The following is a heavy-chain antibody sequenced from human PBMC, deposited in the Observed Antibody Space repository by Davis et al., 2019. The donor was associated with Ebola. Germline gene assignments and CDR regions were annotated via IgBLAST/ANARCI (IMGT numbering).Heavy chain of an antibody. CDR1: GFTVSSNY. CDR2: IYSGGST. D-gene: IGHD3-10*01. CDR3: AREADRRFGEPALGY. Sequence: PGGSLRLSCAASGFTVSSNYMSWVRQAPGKGLEWVSVIYSGGSTYYADSVKGRFTISRDNSKNTLYLQMNSLRAEDTAVYYCAREADRRFGEPALGYWGQGTLVTVSS. J-gene: IGHJ4*02. V-gene: IGHV3-53*01.